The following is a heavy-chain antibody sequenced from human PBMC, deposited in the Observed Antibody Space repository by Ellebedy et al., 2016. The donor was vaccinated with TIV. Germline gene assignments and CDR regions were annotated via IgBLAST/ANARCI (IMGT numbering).Heavy chain of an antibody. CDR3: ARVMAWGVVILFDK. CDR1: GAPMSSDF. CDR2: INDRGST. Sequence: MPSETLSLTCTVPGAPMSSDFWSWIRQPPGKGLEWMGYINDRGSTSHNPSLRSRVTISLDTSKKEVSLKLTSVTAADTAVYYCARVMAWGVVILFDKWGQGVLVTVYS. J-gene: IGHJ4*02. V-gene: IGHV4-59*01. D-gene: IGHD4-23*01.